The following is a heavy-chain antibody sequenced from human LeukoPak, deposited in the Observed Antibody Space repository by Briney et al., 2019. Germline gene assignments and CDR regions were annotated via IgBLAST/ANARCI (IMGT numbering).Heavy chain of an antibody. J-gene: IGHJ5*02. Sequence: SQTLSLTCTVSGGSISSGSYYWSWIRQPAGKGLEWIGRIYTSGSTNYNPSLKSRVTISVDTSKNQFSLKLSSVTAADTAVYYCARDPPSAPWGQGTLVTVSS. CDR1: GGSISSGSYY. CDR2: IYTSGST. CDR3: ARDPPSAP. D-gene: IGHD3-10*01. V-gene: IGHV4-61*02.